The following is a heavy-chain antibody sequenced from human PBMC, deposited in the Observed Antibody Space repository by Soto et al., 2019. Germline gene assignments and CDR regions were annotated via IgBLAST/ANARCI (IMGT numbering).Heavy chain of an antibody. Sequence: GGPLRLSCAASGFTFSSYAMSWVSQAPGKGLEWVSAISGSGGSTYYADSVKGRFTISRDNSKNTLYLQMNSLRAEDTAVYYCAKPIEYSSSRFDYWGQGTLVTVSS. V-gene: IGHV3-23*01. CDR1: GFTFSSYA. CDR3: AKPIEYSSSRFDY. J-gene: IGHJ4*02. D-gene: IGHD6-6*01. CDR2: ISGSGGST.